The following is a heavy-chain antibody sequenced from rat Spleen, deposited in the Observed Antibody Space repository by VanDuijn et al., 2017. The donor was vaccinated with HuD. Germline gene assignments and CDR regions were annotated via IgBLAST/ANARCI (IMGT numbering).Heavy chain of an antibody. V-gene: IGHV5S10*01. CDR2: IIYDGTRT. CDR3: ATGTYYRH. J-gene: IGHJ2*01. CDR1: GFTFNYYW. Sequence: EVQLVESGGGLVQPGRSLKLSCVASGFTFNYYWMTWIRQAPKKGLEWVATIIYDGTRTFYRDSMKGRFTVSRDNAKSTLYLQMDSLTSEDTATYYCATGTYYRHWGQGVMVTVSS. D-gene: IGHD1-12*01.